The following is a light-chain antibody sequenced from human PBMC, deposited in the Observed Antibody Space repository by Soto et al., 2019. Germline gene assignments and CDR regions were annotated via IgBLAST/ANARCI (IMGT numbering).Light chain of an antibody. J-gene: IGKJ4*01. CDR3: QEYNGDSGLT. CDR2: SAS. V-gene: IGKV1-5*03. CDR1: QNIRSW. Sequence: DIQMTQSPSTVSASIGDRVTITCRASQNIRSWVSWYQQKPGKAPDLLIYSASCLETGGPSRCSSSGFWTEFTLTISSLHPDDFATYYCQEYNGDSGLTFGGGTKVEIK.